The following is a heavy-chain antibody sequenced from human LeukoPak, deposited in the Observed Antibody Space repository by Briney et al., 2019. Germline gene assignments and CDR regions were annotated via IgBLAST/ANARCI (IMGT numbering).Heavy chain of an antibody. V-gene: IGHV3-11*04. CDR1: GSTFSDYY. D-gene: IGHD3-16*01. CDR2: ISSSGNTR. J-gene: IGHJ4*02. Sequence: PGGSLRLSCAASGSTFSDYYMSWIRQAPGKGLEWVAYISSSGNTRYYADSVKGRFTISRDNAKNSLYLQMNSLRAEDTAVYYCAWGGMAAFDSWGQGTLVTVSS. CDR3: AWGGMAAFDS.